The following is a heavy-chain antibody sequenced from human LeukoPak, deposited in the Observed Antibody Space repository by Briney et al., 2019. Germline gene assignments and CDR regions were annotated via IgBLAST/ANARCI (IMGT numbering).Heavy chain of an antibody. Sequence: GGSLRLSCAASEFSSYSMNWVRQAPGKGLEWVSYIGSSSSTIYYADSVKGRFTISRDNAKNSLYLQMNSLRAEDTAVYYCARGWLGSSSEGFGYWGQGTLVTVSS. CDR3: ARGWLGSSSEGFGY. D-gene: IGHD6-6*01. CDR1: EFSSYS. V-gene: IGHV3-48*01. J-gene: IGHJ4*02. CDR2: IGSSSSTI.